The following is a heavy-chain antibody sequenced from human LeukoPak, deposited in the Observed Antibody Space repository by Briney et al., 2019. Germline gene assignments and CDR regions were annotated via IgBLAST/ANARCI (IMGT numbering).Heavy chain of an antibody. J-gene: IGHJ4*02. CDR2: IYYSGRT. CDR3: ARAGSSSSHLDY. D-gene: IGHD6-6*01. V-gene: IGHV4-30-4*01. CDR1: GGSVSSGDSY. Sequence: SQTLSLTCTVSGGSVSSGDSYWSWIRQPPGKGLEWIGHIYYSGRTYYNPSLESRLTISTDTSKNQFSLKMSSVTAADTAVYYCARAGSSSSHLDYWGQGTLVTVSS.